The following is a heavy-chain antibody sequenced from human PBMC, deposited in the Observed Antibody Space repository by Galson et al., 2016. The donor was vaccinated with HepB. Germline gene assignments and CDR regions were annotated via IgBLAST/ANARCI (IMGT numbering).Heavy chain of an antibody. Sequence: SLRLSCAASGFNFISYGMHWVRQAPGKGLVWVAVTWFDGNYKDYAESVKGRITVSRDDTKNTRSLQLDSLRAEDTAVYHCARSREYFGSGSYLDYWGQGTLVIVSS. D-gene: IGHD3-10*01. CDR3: ARSREYFGSGSYLDY. CDR2: TWFDGNYK. J-gene: IGHJ4*02. CDR1: GFNFISYG. V-gene: IGHV3-33*01.